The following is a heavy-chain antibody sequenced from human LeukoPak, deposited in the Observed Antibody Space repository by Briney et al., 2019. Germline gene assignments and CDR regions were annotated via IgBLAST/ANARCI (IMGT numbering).Heavy chain of an antibody. D-gene: IGHD6-13*01. Sequence: PGGSLRLSCAASGFTVSSNYMSWVRQAPGKGLEWVSVIYSGGSTYYADSVKGRFTISRDNSKNTLYLQMNSLRAEDTAVYYCARAGRYSSSWSYYSDYWGQGTLVTVSS. CDR2: IYSGGST. J-gene: IGHJ4*02. V-gene: IGHV3-66*01. CDR3: ARAGRYSSSWSYYSDY. CDR1: GFTVSSNY.